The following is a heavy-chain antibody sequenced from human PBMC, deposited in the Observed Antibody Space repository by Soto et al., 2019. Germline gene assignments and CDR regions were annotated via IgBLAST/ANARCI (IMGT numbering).Heavy chain of an antibody. CDR1: GFTFSTDS. CDR2: ISTSGATR. D-gene: IGHD6-19*01. V-gene: IGHV3-48*02. CDR3: ARFFGSGFDY. Sequence: EVQLVVSGGGLVQPGGSLRLSSVASGFTFSTDSMNWVRQAPGKGLEWVAHISTSGATRYYADSVKGRFTISRDNAKTSLYLQMDSLRNEDTAVYYCARFFGSGFDYWGQGTLVTVSS. J-gene: IGHJ4*02.